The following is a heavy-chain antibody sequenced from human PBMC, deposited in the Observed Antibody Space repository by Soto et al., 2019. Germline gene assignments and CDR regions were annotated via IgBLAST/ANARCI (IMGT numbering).Heavy chain of an antibody. V-gene: IGHV4-39*01. CDR2: IYYSGST. J-gene: IGHJ4*02. D-gene: IGHD2-21*02. CDR3: ARRIVVVTAEFDY. Sequence: SETLSLTCTVSGGSISSSSYYWGWIRQPPGKGLEWIGSIYYSGSTYYNPSLKSRVTISVDTSKNQFSLKLSSVTAADTAVYYCARRIVVVTAEFDYWGQGTLVTVSS. CDR1: GGSISSSSYY.